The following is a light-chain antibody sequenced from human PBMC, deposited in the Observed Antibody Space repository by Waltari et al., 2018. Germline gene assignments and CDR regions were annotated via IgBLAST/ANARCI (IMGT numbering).Light chain of an antibody. J-gene: IGKJ1*01. CDR3: LQVNSFPRT. CDR2: DAS. CDR1: QGISSR. V-gene: IGKV1-12*01. Sequence: IQMSQSPSSVSASVGDRVTLTCRASQGISSRLAWYQQKPGKAPQLLISDASSLHSGVPSRFSGSGSGTDFTLTISSLQPEDFATYYCLQVNSFPRTFGQGTKVEVK.